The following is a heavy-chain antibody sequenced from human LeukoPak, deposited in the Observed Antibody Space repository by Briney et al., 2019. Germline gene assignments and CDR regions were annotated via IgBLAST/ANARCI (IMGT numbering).Heavy chain of an antibody. V-gene: IGHV1-2*02. CDR1: GYTFTGYY. D-gene: IGHD6-13*01. CDR3: ASDFGSSWYSEWFDP. CDR2: INPNSGGT. J-gene: IGHJ5*02. Sequence: ASVKVSCKASGYTFTGYYMHWVRQAPGQGLEWMGWINPNSGGTNDAQKFQGRGTMTRDTSISTAYMELSRPRSDDTAVYYCASDFGSSWYSEWFDPWGQGTLVTVSS.